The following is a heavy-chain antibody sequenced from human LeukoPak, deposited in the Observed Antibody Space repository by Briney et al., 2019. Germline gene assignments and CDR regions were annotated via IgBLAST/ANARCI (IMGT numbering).Heavy chain of an antibody. Sequence: PGGSLRLSCAASGFTFSNYYMSWIRQAPGEGLAWVSYISSSGTYTNYADSVKGRFAISRDAAKNSLYLLMNSLRAEDTAVYYCAAGLMGTLFDYWGQGILVTVSS. CDR1: GFTFSNYY. CDR3: AAGLMGTLFDY. CDR2: ISSSGTYT. D-gene: IGHD3-16*01. J-gene: IGHJ4*02. V-gene: IGHV3-11*03.